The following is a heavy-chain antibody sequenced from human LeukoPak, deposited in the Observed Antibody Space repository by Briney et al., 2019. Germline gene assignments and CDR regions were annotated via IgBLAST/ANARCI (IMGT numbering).Heavy chain of an antibody. CDR2: INPNSGGT. V-gene: IGHV1-2*02. Sequence: ASVKVSCKASGYTFTGYYMHWVRQAPGQGLEWMGWINPNSGGTNYAQKFQGRVTMTRDTSISTAYMELSSLRSEDTAVYYCARGGKLRYFDWLLLGPRDFDYWGQGTLVAVSS. CDR3: ARGGKLRYFDWLLLGPRDFDY. D-gene: IGHD3-9*01. CDR1: GYTFTGYY. J-gene: IGHJ4*02.